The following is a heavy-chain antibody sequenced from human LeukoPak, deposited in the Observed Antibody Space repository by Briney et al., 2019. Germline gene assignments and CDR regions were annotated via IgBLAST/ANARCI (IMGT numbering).Heavy chain of an antibody. Sequence: PGGSLRLSCAASAFTFSGFEMSWVRQAPGKGLERVSYISSSGSTAYYADSVKGRFTISRDNSKNTLYLQMNSLRAEDTAVYYCAKGPDYGVTIFWPFDPWGQGTLVTVSS. CDR2: ISSSGSTA. D-gene: IGHD3-9*01. CDR3: AKGPDYGVTIFWPFDP. CDR1: AFTFSGFE. V-gene: IGHV3-48*03. J-gene: IGHJ5*02.